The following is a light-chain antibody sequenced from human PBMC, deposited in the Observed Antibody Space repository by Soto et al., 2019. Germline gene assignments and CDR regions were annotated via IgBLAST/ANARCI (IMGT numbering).Light chain of an antibody. CDR1: QTLSNSF. Sequence: EIVLTQSPGTLSLSPGERATLSCRASQTLSNSFIAWYQQKPGQAPRLLIYDTSSRATGVSDRYSASGSGTDFTLTISRLEPEDFAVFFCQQYGTSEIIFGQGTRLEIK. CDR3: QQYGTSEII. J-gene: IGKJ5*01. CDR2: DTS. V-gene: IGKV3-20*01.